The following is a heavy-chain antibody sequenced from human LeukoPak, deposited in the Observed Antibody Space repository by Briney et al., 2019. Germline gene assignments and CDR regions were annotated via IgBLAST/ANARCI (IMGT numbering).Heavy chain of an antibody. J-gene: IGHJ4*02. Sequence: ASVKVSCKASGYTFTSYGISWVRQAPGQGLEWMGWISAYNGNTNYAQRLQGRATMTTDTSTSTAYMELRSLRSDDTAVYYCARSLDPYYYDSSGYCFDYWGQGTLVTVSS. CDR2: ISAYNGNT. CDR1: GYTFTSYG. V-gene: IGHV1-18*01. CDR3: ARSLDPYYYDSSGYCFDY. D-gene: IGHD3-22*01.